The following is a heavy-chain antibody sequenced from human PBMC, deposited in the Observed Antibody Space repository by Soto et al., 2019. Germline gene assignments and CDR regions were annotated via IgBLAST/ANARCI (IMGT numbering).Heavy chain of an antibody. CDR3: AKDRRYSSGSTPIDY. J-gene: IGHJ4*02. CDR2: ISGSGGST. Sequence: VGSLRLSCAASGFTFSSYAMSWVRQAPGKGLEWVSAISGSGGSTYYADSVKGRFTISRDNSKNTLYLQMNSLRAEDTAVYYCAKDRRYSSGSTPIDYWGQGTLVTV. CDR1: GFTFSSYA. D-gene: IGHD6-19*01. V-gene: IGHV3-23*01.